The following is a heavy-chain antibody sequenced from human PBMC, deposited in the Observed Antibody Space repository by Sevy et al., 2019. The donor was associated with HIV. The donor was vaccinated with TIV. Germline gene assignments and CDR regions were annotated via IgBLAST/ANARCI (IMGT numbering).Heavy chain of an antibody. CDR2: INPSGGST. Sequence: ASVKVSCKASGYTFTSYYMHWVRQAPGQGLEWMGIINPSGGSTSYAQKFQGRVTMTRDMSTSTVYMELSSLRSDDTAVYYWARDPNGVGGMDVWGQGTTVTVSS. D-gene: IGHD2-8*01. CDR1: GYTFTSYY. V-gene: IGHV1-46*01. CDR3: ARDPNGVGGMDV. J-gene: IGHJ6*02.